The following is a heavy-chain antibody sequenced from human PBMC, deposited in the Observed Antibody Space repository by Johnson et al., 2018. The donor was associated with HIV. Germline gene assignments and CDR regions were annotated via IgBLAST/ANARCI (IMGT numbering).Heavy chain of an antibody. D-gene: IGHD3-10*01. CDR2: VSYDGSNK. J-gene: IGHJ3*01. Sequence: QVQLVESGGGLVQPGGSLRLSCVGPGFTFSSYGMHWVRQAPGKGLEWVAVVSYDGSNKYYADSMKGRFTISRDNSKNTLYLQMSSMRPEETAVYYCAKIGEWRERLDAFDVWGQGTMVTVSS. CDR3: AKIGEWRERLDAFDV. CDR1: GFTFSSYG. V-gene: IGHV3-30*18.